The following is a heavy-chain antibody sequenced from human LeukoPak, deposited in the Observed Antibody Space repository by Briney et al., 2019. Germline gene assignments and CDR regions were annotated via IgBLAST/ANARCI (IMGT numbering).Heavy chain of an antibody. D-gene: IGHD3-10*01. V-gene: IGHV3-11*04. CDR1: GFTFSDYY. J-gene: IGHJ4*02. CDR2: ISISGTTI. CDR3: ARDFADMYYYGSGSYNFDY. Sequence: NSGGSLRLSCAASGFTFSDYYMNWIRQAPGKGLEWVSYISISGTTIYYADSVKGRFTISRDNAKNSLYLQMNSLRAEDTAVYYCARDFADMYYYGSGSYNFDYWGQGTLVTVSS.